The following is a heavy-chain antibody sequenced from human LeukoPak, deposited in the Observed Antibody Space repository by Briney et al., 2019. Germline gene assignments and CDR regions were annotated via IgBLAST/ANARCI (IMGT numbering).Heavy chain of an antibody. D-gene: IGHD3-22*01. CDR3: AARLPYYDSSGYGQTFDY. CDR1: GFTFTSSA. CDR2: IVVGSGNT. J-gene: IGHJ4*02. Sequence: SVKVSCKASGFTFTSSAMQWVRQARGQRLEWIGWIVVGSGNTNYAQKFQERVTITRDMSTSTAYMELSSLRSEDTAVYYRAARLPYYDSSGYGQTFDYWGQGTLVTVSS. V-gene: IGHV1-58*02.